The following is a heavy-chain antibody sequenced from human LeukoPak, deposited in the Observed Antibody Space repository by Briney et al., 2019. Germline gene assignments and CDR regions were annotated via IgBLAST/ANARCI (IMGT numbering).Heavy chain of an antibody. J-gene: IGHJ5*02. CDR3: ARQKTPVTSFDP. CDR2: MYTSGST. V-gene: IGHV4-4*07. CDR1: GGSISSYY. Sequence: SETLSLTCTVSGGSISSYYWSWIRQPAGKGLEWIGHMYTSGSTNYNPSLKSRVTMSIDTSKNEFSLKMTSVTAADTAVYYCARQKTPVTSFDPWGQGTLVTVSP.